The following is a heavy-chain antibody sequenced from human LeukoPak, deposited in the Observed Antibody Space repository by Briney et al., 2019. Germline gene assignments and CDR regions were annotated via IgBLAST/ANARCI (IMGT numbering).Heavy chain of an antibody. CDR2: ISFSGGST. V-gene: IGHV3-23*01. CDR3: AKEAFNWLRSYYYGVDV. Sequence: GGSLRLSCAASGFTFSTYAMSWVRQAPGKGLEWVSAISFSGGSTHYAESVKGRFTISRDNSKNTLYLQMNSLRAEDTAVYYCAKEAFNWLRSYYYGVDVWGQGTTVTVSS. CDR1: GFTFSTYA. J-gene: IGHJ6*02. D-gene: IGHD5-12*01.